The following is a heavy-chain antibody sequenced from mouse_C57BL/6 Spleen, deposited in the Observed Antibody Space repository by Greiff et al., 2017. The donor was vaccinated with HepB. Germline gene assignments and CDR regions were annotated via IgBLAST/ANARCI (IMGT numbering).Heavy chain of an antibody. D-gene: IGHD2-2*01. J-gene: IGHJ4*01. CDR1: GYTFTDYE. Sequence: QVQLQQSGAELVRPGASVTLSCKASGYTFTDYEMHWVKQTPVHCLEWIGAIDPETGGTAYNQKFKGKAILTADKSSSTAYMELRSLTSEDSAVYYCTGGSMVTTEAAMDYWGQGTSVTVSS. CDR3: TGGSMVTTEAAMDY. V-gene: IGHV1-15*01. CDR2: IDPETGGT.